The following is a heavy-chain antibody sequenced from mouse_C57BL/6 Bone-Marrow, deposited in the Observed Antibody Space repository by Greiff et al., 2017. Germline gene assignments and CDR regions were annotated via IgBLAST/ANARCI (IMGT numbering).Heavy chain of an antibody. V-gene: IGHV1-54*01. Sequence: VQLQQSGAELVRPGTSVQVSCKASGYAFTNYLIGWVKQRPGQGLEWIGVINPGSGGTNYNEKFKGKATLTADKSSSTAYMQLSSLTSEDSAVYFCARNDGYYPYYFDYWGQGTTLTVSS. CDR2: INPGSGGT. J-gene: IGHJ2*01. CDR1: GYAFTNYL. D-gene: IGHD2-3*01. CDR3: ARNDGYYPYYFDY.